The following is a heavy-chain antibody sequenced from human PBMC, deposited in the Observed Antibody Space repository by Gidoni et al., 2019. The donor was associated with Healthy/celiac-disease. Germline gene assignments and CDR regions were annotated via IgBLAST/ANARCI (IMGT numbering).Heavy chain of an antibody. J-gene: IGHJ5*02. Sequence: QVQLVESGGGGVQPGRSLRRSCAASGFTFSSYGMHWVGQAPGKGLEWVVVIWYDGSNKYYADSVKGRFTISRDNSKNTLYLQMNSLRAEDTAVYYCARDSGSLDPWGQGTLVTVSS. V-gene: IGHV3-33*01. CDR3: ARDSGSLDP. CDR2: IWYDGSNK. CDR1: GFTFSSYG.